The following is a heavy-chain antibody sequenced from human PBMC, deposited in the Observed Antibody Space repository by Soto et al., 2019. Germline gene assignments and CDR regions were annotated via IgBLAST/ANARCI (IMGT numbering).Heavy chain of an antibody. CDR2: MNPNSGNT. J-gene: IGHJ3*02. CDR3: ARATYYYDSSGYWSFRAFDI. V-gene: IGHV1-8*02. D-gene: IGHD3-22*01. Sequence: ASVKVSCKASGYTFTSYGISWVRQAPGQGLEWMGWMNPNSGNTGYAQKFQGRVTMTRNTSISTAYMELSSLRSEDTAVYYCARATYYYDSSGYWSFRAFDIWGQGTMVTVSS. CDR1: GYTFTSYG.